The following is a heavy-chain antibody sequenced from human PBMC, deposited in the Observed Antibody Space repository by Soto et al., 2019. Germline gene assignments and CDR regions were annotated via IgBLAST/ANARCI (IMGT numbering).Heavy chain of an antibody. Sequence: GESLKISCAASGFTFSSYSMNWVRQAPGKGLEWVSSISSSSSYIYYADSVKGRFTISRDNAKNSLYLQMNSLRAEDTAVYYCASPQLGYCSGGSCFFDYWGQGTLVTVSS. CDR1: GFTFSSYS. CDR2: ISSSSSYI. V-gene: IGHV3-21*01. D-gene: IGHD2-15*01. CDR3: ASPQLGYCSGGSCFFDY. J-gene: IGHJ4*02.